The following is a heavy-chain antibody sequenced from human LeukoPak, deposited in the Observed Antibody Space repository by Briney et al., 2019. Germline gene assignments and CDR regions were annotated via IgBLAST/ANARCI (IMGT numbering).Heavy chain of an antibody. D-gene: IGHD6-19*01. V-gene: IGHV4-39*01. Sequence: SETLSLTCTVSGGSISSSSYYWGWIRQPPGKGLEWIGSIYYSGSTYYNPSLKSRVTISVDTSKNQFSLKLSSVTAADTAVYYCARQSIAVAGSYFGYWGQGTLVTVSS. J-gene: IGHJ4*02. CDR1: GGSISSSSYY. CDR2: IYYSGST. CDR3: ARQSIAVAGSYFGY.